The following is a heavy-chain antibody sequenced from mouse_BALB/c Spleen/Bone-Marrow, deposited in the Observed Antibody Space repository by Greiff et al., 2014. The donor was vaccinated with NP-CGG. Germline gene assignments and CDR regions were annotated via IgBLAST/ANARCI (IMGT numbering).Heavy chain of an antibody. CDR3: ARLGYYGYFVD. CDR1: GFDFRRYW. Sequence: VQLQQPXGGLVQPGGSLKLSCAASGFDFRRYWMSWVRQAPGKGLEWIGEINPESSTINYTPSLKDKFIISRDNAKNTLYLQMSKVRSEDTALYYCARLGYYGYFVDWGQGTTLTVSS. D-gene: IGHD2-3*01. CDR2: INPESSTI. J-gene: IGHJ2*01. V-gene: IGHV4-1*02.